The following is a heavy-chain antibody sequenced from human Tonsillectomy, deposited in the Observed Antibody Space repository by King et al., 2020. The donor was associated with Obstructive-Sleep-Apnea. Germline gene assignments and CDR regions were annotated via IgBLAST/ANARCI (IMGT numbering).Heavy chain of an antibody. J-gene: IGHJ6*02. CDR2: ISGSGGST. CDR3: AKDQGNTGKSDLHYYYYGMDV. Sequence: VQLVESGGGLEQPGGSLRLSCAASGFTFSSYAMTWVRQAPGKGLEWVSAISGSGGSTYCADSVKGRFTISRDNSKNTLYLQMNSLRAEDTAVYYCAKDQGNTGKSDLHYYYYGMDVWGQGTTVTVSS. CDR1: GFTFSSYA. D-gene: IGHD1-1*01. V-gene: IGHV3-23*04.